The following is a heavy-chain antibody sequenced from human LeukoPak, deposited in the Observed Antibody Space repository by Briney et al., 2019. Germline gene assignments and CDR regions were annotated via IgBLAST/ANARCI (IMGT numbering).Heavy chain of an antibody. CDR1: GFTFADYA. CDR3: ARAPRPVAWNWFDP. CDR2: IRSKAYGGTT. V-gene: IGHV3-49*03. D-gene: IGHD2-15*01. Sequence: PGGSLRLSCRTSGFTFADYALSWFRQAPGKGLEWVGFIRSKAYGGTTENAASLKDRFSISRDDSTSIAYPQMKSLKTEDTGVYYYARAPRPVAWNWFDPWGQGTLVSVSS. J-gene: IGHJ5*02.